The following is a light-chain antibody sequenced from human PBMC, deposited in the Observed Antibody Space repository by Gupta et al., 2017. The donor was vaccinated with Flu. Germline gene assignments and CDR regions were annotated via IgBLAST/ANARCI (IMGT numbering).Light chain of an antibody. J-gene: IGLJ2*01. CDR1: KLGNNY. V-gene: IGLV3-1*01. CDR3: QTWDSSTGV. Sequence: TCSGDKLGNNYVSWYQQKPGQSPVLVIYQDTKRPSEIPERFSGSNSGNTATLTISGTQAMDEADFYCQTWDSSTGVFGGGTKLTVL. CDR2: QDT.